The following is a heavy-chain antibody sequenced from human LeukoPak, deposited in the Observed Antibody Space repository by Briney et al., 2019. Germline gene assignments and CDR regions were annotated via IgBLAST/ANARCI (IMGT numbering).Heavy chain of an antibody. Sequence: GGSLRLSCAASGFSFSSYGMNWVRQAPGKGLEWVSTISSSTSSEFYGDSVRGRITISRDNAKNSLYLQMNSLRAEDTAVYYCARGDCSGGSCRLPDDFDDWGQGTLVTVSS. V-gene: IGHV3-21*01. CDR2: ISSSTSSE. J-gene: IGHJ4*02. CDR3: ARGDCSGGSCRLPDDFDD. CDR1: GFSFSSYG. D-gene: IGHD2-15*01.